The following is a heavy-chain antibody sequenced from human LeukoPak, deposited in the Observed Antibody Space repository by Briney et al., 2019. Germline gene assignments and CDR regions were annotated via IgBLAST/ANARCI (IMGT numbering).Heavy chain of an antibody. V-gene: IGHV3-30*18. Sequence: GGSLRLSCAASGFTFSSYAMSWVRQAPGKGLEWVAVISYDGSNKYYADSVKGRFTISRDNSKNTLYLQMNSLRAEDTAVYYCAKRIQSAMATGYWGQGTLVTVSS. J-gene: IGHJ4*02. CDR2: ISYDGSNK. CDR3: AKRIQSAMATGY. D-gene: IGHD5-18*01. CDR1: GFTFSSYA.